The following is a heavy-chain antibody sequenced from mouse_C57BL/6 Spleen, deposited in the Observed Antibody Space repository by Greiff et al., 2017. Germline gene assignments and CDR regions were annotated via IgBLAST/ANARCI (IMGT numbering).Heavy chain of an antibody. CDR3: ARSPLSYFDY. CDR2: ISYDGSN. Sequence: EVKLVESGPGLVKPSQSLSLTCSVTGYSITSGYYWNWIRQFPGNKLEWMGYISYDGSNNYNPYLKNRISITRDTSKNQFFLKLNSVTTEDTATYYCARSPLSYFDYWGQGTTLTVSS. J-gene: IGHJ2*01. CDR1: GYSITSGYY. V-gene: IGHV3-6*01. D-gene: IGHD6-1*01.